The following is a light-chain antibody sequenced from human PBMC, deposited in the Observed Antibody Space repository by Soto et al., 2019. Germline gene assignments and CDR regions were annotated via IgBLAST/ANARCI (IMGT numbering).Light chain of an antibody. CDR2: CAA. J-gene: IGKJ1*01. CDR1: QGVXIL. CDR3: QQYGSSTWT. V-gene: IGKV3-20*01. Sequence: IVLTQSPATLSVSPGEGATLSCMPRQGVXILFVWFQQEPGQAPRIRXDCAASRATGIPDRLSGSGSATDFTLTISRLEPEDFAVYYCQQYGSSTWTFGQGTKVDIK.